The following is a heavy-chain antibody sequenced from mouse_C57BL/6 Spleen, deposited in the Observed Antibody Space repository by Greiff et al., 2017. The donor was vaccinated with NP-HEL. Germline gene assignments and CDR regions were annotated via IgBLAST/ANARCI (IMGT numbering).Heavy chain of an antibody. Sequence: EVKLQESGPELVKPGASVKISCKASGYSFTDYNMNWVKQSNGKSLEWIGVINPNYGTTSYNQKFKGKATLTVDQSSSTAYMQLNSLTSEDSAVYYCARRGLYGSSLYWYFDVWGTGTTVTVSS. D-gene: IGHD1-1*01. CDR1: GYSFTDYN. V-gene: IGHV1-39*01. CDR3: ARRGLYGSSLYWYFDV. CDR2: INPNYGTT. J-gene: IGHJ1*03.